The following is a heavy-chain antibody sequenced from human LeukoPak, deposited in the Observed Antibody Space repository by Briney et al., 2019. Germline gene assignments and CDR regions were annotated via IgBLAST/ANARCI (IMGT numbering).Heavy chain of an antibody. V-gene: IGHV3-48*03. Sequence: GGSLRLSCAASGFTFSSYEMNWVRQAPGKGLEWVSYISSSGSNIYYADSVKGRFTISRDNAQNSLYLQMNSLTAADPAVYYCARQSIYGSGSYYTHPMYYYYYMDVWGKGTTVTISS. CDR3: ARQSIYGSGSYYTHPMYYYYYMDV. D-gene: IGHD3-10*01. J-gene: IGHJ6*03. CDR1: GFTFSSYE. CDR2: ISSSGSNI.